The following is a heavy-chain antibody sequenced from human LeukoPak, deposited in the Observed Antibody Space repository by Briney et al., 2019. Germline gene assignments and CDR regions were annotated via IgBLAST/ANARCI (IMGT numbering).Heavy chain of an antibody. CDR2: IYYSGNT. CDR3: ARYVSPTGHFDY. V-gene: IGHV4-39*01. J-gene: IGHJ4*02. Sequence: SETLSLTCIVSRVSNSSSSYYRGWIRQPPGKGLEWIGSIYYSGNTYYNPSLKSRVTISVDTSKNQFSLKLSSVTAADTAVYYCARYVSPTGHFDYWGQGTLVTVSS. CDR1: RVSNSSSSYY. D-gene: IGHD1-14*01.